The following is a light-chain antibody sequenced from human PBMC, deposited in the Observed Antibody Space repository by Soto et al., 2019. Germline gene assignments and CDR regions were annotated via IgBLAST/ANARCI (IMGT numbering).Light chain of an antibody. CDR3: QQYNNCPSLFS. J-gene: IGKJ3*01. CDR2: GAS. CDR1: QSVSSN. V-gene: IGKV3-15*01. Sequence: EIVMTQSPATLSVSPGERATLSCRASQSVSSNLAWYQQKPGQAPRLLIYGASTRATGIPARFSGSGSGTEFTLTISSLQSEDFAVYDCQQYNNCPSLFSFGPGTKVDIK.